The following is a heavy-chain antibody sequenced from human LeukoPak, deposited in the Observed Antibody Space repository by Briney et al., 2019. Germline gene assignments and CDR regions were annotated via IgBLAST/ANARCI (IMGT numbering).Heavy chain of an antibody. CDR2: CGNSGSST. V-gene: IGHV3-23*01. J-gene: IGHJ4*02. D-gene: IGHD6-19*01. CDR3: AKSLTTGWYVNEY. Sequence: PGGSLTLSCSASGFTFSSYARSWFAKAPGKGLNGFAICGNSGSSTHYAGSGKGRVTISRDNSKDTLYLQMSSLRVEDTAVYYCAKSLTTGWYVNEYWGQGTLVTVSS. CDR1: GFTFSSYA.